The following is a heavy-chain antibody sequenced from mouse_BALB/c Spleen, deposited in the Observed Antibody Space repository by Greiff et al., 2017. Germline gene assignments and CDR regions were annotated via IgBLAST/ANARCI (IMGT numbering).Heavy chain of an antibody. CDR1: GFNIKDTY. CDR2: IDPANGNT. V-gene: IGHV14-3*02. Sequence: EVQLQQSGAELVKPGASVKLSCTASGFNIKDTYMHWVKQRPEQGLEWIGRIDPANGNTKYDPKFQGKATITADTSSNTAYLQLSSLTSEDTAVYYCASFYYDYDGGVMDYWGQGTSVTVSS. CDR3: ASFYYDYDGGVMDY. J-gene: IGHJ4*01. D-gene: IGHD2-4*01.